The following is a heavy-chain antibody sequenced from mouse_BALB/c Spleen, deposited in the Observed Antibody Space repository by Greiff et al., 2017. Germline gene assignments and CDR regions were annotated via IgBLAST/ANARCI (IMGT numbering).Heavy chain of an antibody. J-gene: IGHJ1*01. Sequence: EVQGVESGPGLVKPSQSLSLTCTVTGYSITSDYAWNWIRQFPGNKLEWMGYISYSGSTSYNPSLKSRISITRDTSKNQFFLQLNSVTTEDTATYYCARRTTVVAWYFDVWGAGTTVTVSS. V-gene: IGHV3-2*02. D-gene: IGHD1-1*01. CDR1: GYSITSDYA. CDR2: ISYSGST. CDR3: ARRTTVVAWYFDV.